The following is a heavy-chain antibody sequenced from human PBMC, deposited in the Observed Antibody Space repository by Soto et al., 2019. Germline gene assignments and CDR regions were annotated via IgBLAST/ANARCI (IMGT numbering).Heavy chain of an antibody. CDR3: AKDLSLLLPGVAAPFDY. V-gene: IGHV3-23*01. CDR2: ISGSGGST. Sequence: GGSLRLSCAASGFTFSSYAMSWVRQAPGKGLEWVSAISGSGGSTYYADSVKGRFTISRDNSKNTLYLQMNSLRAEDTAVYYCAKDLSLLLPGVAAPFDYWGQGTMGTVSS. J-gene: IGHJ4*02. CDR1: GFTFSSYA. D-gene: IGHD2-15*01.